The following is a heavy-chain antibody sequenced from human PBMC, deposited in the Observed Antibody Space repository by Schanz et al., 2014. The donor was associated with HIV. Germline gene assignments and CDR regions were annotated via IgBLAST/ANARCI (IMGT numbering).Heavy chain of an antibody. D-gene: IGHD5-18*01. Sequence: QVQLVESGGGVVQPGRSLRLSCTASGFTFSTYAMHLVRQAPGKGLEWVAVIWYDGNYKSYVDSVKGRFTISRDNSKNTLYLQMNSLRVEDTAVYYCARDAASHSYGSTMDVWGQGTTVTVSS. V-gene: IGHV3-33*01. CDR2: IWYDGNYK. J-gene: IGHJ6*02. CDR3: ARDAASHSYGSTMDV. CDR1: GFTFSTYA.